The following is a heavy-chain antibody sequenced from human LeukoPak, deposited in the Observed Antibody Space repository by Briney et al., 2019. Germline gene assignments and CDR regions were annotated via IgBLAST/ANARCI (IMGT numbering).Heavy chain of an antibody. V-gene: IGHV1-18*01. CDR3: ARVLRYDFWSAYYFDY. J-gene: IGHJ4*02. Sequence: ASVKVSCKASGYTFTSYGISWVRQAPGQGLEWMGWISAYNGNTNYAQKLQGRATMTTDTSTSTAYMELRSLRSDDTAVYYCARVLRYDFWSAYYFDYWGQGTLVTVSS. D-gene: IGHD3-3*01. CDR1: GYTFTSYG. CDR2: ISAYNGNT.